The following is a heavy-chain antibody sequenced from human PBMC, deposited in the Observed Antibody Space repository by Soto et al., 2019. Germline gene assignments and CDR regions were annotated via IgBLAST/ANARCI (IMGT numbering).Heavy chain of an antibody. CDR2: IIPILGIA. CDR3: AREGTSFIGRHDAFDI. Sequence: QVQLVQSGAEVKKPGSSGKVSCKASGGTFSSYTISWVRQAPGQGLEWMGRIIPILGIANYAQKFQGRVTITADKSTNTAYVEVSSLRSEDTAVYYCAREGTSFIGRHDAFDIWGQGTMVTVSS. CDR1: GGTFSSYT. V-gene: IGHV1-69*08. J-gene: IGHJ3*02. D-gene: IGHD2-2*01.